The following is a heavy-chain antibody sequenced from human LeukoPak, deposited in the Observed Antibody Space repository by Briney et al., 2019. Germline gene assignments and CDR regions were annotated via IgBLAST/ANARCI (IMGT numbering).Heavy chain of an antibody. Sequence: GASVKVSCKASGYTFTSYAMHWVRQAPGQRLEWMGWINAGSGNTKYSQNFQGRVTISRDTSASTAYMELSSLTSEDTAVYYCARDDYYDSSGYVLFDYWGQGTLVTVSS. D-gene: IGHD3-22*01. CDR3: ARDDYYDSSGYVLFDY. CDR2: INAGSGNT. J-gene: IGHJ4*02. V-gene: IGHV1-3*01. CDR1: GYTFTSYA.